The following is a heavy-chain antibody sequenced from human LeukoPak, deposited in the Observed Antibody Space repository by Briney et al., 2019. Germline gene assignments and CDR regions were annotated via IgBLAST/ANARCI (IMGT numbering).Heavy chain of an antibody. CDR1: GGSISSSSYY. CDR2: IYYSGST. J-gene: IGHJ4*02. D-gene: IGHD3-22*01. V-gene: IGHV4-61*05. Sequence: PSETLSLTCTVSGGSISSSSYYWGWIRQPPGKGLEWIGYIYYSGSTNYNPSLKSRVTISVDTSKNQFSLKLSSVTAADTAVYYRAGNYYDSSGPFSWSQGTLVTVSS. CDR3: AGNYYDSSGPFS.